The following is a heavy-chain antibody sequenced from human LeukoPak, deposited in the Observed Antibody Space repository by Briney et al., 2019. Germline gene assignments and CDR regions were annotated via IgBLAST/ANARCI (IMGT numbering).Heavy chain of an antibody. CDR1: GYTFTSYD. CDR2: MNPNSGNT. Sequence: ASVKVSCKASGYTFTSYDITWVRQATGQGLEWMGWMNPNSGNTGYAQKFQGRVTMTRNTSISTAYMELSSLRSEDTAVYYCARGRIRYCSSTSCYTNWFDPWGQGTLVTVSS. CDR3: ARGRIRYCSSTSCYTNWFDP. V-gene: IGHV1-8*01. J-gene: IGHJ5*02. D-gene: IGHD2-2*02.